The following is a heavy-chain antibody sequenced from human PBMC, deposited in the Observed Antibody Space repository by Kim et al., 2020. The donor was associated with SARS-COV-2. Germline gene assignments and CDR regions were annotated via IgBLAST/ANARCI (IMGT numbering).Heavy chain of an antibody. Sequence: ASVKVSCKVSGYTLTELSMHWVRQAPGKGLEWMGGFDSEDGETIYAQKFQGRVTMTEDTSTDTAYMELSSLRSEDTAVYYCATGPGVVVAGWFDPWGQGTLVTVSS. CDR2: FDSEDGET. J-gene: IGHJ5*02. CDR3: ATGPGVVVAGWFDP. D-gene: IGHD2-15*01. V-gene: IGHV1-24*01. CDR1: GYTLTELS.